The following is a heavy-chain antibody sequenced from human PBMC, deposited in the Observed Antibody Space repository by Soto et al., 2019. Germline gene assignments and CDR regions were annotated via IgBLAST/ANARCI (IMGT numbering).Heavy chain of an antibody. CDR3: VRDGTKTLRDWFDP. V-gene: IGHV4-4*07. D-gene: IGHD1-1*01. Sequence: SETLSLTCTVSGASISGYCWSWIRKSAGKGLEWIGRIYATGTTDYNPSLKSRVMMSVDTSKKQFSLKLRSVTAADTAVYYCVRDGTKTLRDWFDPWGPGIPVTFSS. J-gene: IGHJ5*02. CDR1: GASISGYC. CDR2: IYATGTT.